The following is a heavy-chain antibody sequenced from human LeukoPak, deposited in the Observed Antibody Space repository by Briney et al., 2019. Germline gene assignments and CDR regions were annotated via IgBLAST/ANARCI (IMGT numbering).Heavy chain of an antibody. J-gene: IGHJ4*02. CDR1: GDSISSYF. Sequence: XETLSLTXXXXGDSISSYFWSWIRQPPGRGLEWIGYIYYNERSNYNPSLRSRVSISIDTSKNQFSLKLNSVTAADSAVYYCARSPQYFDRLLDGDSHYFFDSWGQGTLVTVSS. D-gene: IGHD3-9*01. CDR3: ARSPQYFDRLLDGDSHYFFDS. CDR2: IYYNERS. V-gene: IGHV4-59*12.